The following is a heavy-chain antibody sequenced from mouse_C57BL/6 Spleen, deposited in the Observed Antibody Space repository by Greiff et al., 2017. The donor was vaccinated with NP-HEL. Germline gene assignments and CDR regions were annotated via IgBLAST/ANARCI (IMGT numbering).Heavy chain of an antibody. CDR2: ISSGSSTI. CDR1: GFTFSDYG. Sequence: EVHLVESGGGLVKPGGSLKLSCAASGFTFSDYGMHWVRQAPEKGLEWVAYISSGSSTIYYVDTVKGRFTISRDNAKNTLFLQMTSLRSEDTAMYYCARLYYDYDIYYAMDYWGQGTSVTVSS. J-gene: IGHJ4*01. D-gene: IGHD2-4*01. V-gene: IGHV5-17*01. CDR3: ARLYYDYDIYYAMDY.